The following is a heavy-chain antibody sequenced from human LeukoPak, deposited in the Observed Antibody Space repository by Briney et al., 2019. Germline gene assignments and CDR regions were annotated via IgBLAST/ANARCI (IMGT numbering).Heavy chain of an antibody. D-gene: IGHD7-27*01. CDR2: ISYDGSNK. J-gene: IGHJ4*02. CDR3: ASQWGSESHY. CDR1: GFTFSSYA. Sequence: PGRSLRLSCAASGFTFSSYAMHWVRQAPGKGLECVAVISYDGSNKYYADSVKGRFTISRDNYKNTLYLQMNSLRAEDTAVYYCASQWGSESHYWGQGTLVTVSS. V-gene: IGHV3-30-3*01.